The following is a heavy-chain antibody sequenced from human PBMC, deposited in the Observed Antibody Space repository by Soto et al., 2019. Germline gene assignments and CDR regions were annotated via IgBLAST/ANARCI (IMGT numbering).Heavy chain of an antibody. CDR2: ISYDGSNK. J-gene: IGHJ4*02. CDR1: GFTFSSYG. D-gene: IGHD3-16*02. Sequence: QVQLVESGGSVVQPGRSLRLSCAASGFTFSSYGMDWVRQAPGKGLEWVAVISYDGSNKYYADSEKGRFTISRDNSKNTLYLQMNSLRAEDTAVYYCAKGGNDYVWGSYRYGGYFDYWGQGTLVTVSS. V-gene: IGHV3-30*18. CDR3: AKGGNDYVWGSYRYGGYFDY.